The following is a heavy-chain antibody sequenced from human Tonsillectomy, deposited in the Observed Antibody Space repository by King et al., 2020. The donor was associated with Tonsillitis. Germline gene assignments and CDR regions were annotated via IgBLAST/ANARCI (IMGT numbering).Heavy chain of an antibody. CDR3: TRDYHGGYPYY. CDR2: IRSKDYGGTT. CDR1: GFTFGDYA. V-gene: IGHV3-49*04. Sequence: VQLVESGGGLVQPGRSLRLSCTASGFTFGDYAMSWVRQAPGKGLEWVGFIRSKDYGGTTEYAASVKGTFTISRDESKSIAYLQMNSLKNDDIAVYYCTRDYHGGYPYYWGQGTLVTVSS. D-gene: IGHD5-12*01. J-gene: IGHJ4*02.